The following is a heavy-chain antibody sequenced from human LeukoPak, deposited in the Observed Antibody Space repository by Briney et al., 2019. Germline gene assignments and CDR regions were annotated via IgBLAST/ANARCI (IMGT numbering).Heavy chain of an antibody. CDR1: GFTFSSYG. V-gene: IGHV3-30*02. J-gene: IGHJ4*02. Sequence: GGSLRLSCAASGFTFSSYGMHWVRQAPGKGLEWVAFIRYDGSNKYYVDSVKGRFTISRDNSKNTLYLQMNSLRAEDTAVYYCAKQLYDFWSGYYFDYWGQGTLVTVSS. CDR2: IRYDGSNK. D-gene: IGHD3-3*01. CDR3: AKQLYDFWSGYYFDY.